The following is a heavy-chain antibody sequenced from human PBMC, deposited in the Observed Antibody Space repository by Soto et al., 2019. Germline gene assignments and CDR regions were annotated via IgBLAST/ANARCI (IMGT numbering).Heavy chain of an antibody. Sequence: QVQLQQWGAGLLKPSETLSLTCAVYGGSFSGYYWSWIRQPPGKGLEWIGEINHSGSTNYNSSLKSRVTIPVAPSKNQFSLKLSSVTAADTAVYYCARGRMRVVAARGWFDPWGQGTLVTVSS. J-gene: IGHJ5*02. CDR3: ARGRMRVVAARGWFDP. CDR2: INHSGST. D-gene: IGHD2-15*01. CDR1: GGSFSGYY. V-gene: IGHV4-34*01.